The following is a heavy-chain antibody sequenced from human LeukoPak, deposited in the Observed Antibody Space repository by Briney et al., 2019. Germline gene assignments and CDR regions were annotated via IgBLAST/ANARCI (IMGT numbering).Heavy chain of an antibody. J-gene: IGHJ3*02. CDR1: GGSFSGYY. CDR2: INHSGST. D-gene: IGHD1-14*01. Sequence: SETLSLTCAVYGGSFSGYYWSWIRQPPGKGLEWIGEINHSGSTNYNPSLKSRVTISVDTSKNQFSLKLSSVTAADTAVYYCARRGFGRNRAFDIWGQGTMVTVSS. V-gene: IGHV4-34*01. CDR3: ARRGFGRNRAFDI.